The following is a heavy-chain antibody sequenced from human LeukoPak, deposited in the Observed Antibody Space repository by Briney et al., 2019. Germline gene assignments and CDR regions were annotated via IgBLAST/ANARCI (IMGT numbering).Heavy chain of an antibody. D-gene: IGHD4-17*01. Sequence: GESLKISCKGSGYKFTDYWIGWVRQLPGKGLEWVGIISPDDSDTRYSPSFQGQVTISADESISTAYLQWSSLKASDTAMYYCARYRGDYVSLPSPFDFWGQGTLVTVSS. CDR2: ISPDDSDT. J-gene: IGHJ4*02. CDR1: GYKFTDYW. V-gene: IGHV5-51*01. CDR3: ARYRGDYVSLPSPFDF.